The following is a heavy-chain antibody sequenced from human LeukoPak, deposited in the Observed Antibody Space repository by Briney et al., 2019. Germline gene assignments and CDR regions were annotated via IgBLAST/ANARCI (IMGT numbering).Heavy chain of an antibody. CDR1: CGSISSYY. Sequence: SETLSLTCTVSCGSISSYYWSWIRQPPGKGLEWIGYIYYSGSTNYNPSLKSRVTISVDTFKNQFSLKLSSVTAADTAVYYCARGRMFSNSRRGCFDYWGQGTLVTVSS. J-gene: IGHJ4*02. V-gene: IGHV4-59*12. D-gene: IGHD4-11*01. CDR3: ARGRMFSNSRRGCFDY. CDR2: IYYSGST.